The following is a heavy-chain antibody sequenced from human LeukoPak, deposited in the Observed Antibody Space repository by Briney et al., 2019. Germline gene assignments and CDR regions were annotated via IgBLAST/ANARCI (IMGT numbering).Heavy chain of an antibody. CDR1: GFTFSTYG. Sequence: GGSLRLSCAASGFTFSTYGMHWVRQAPGKGLEWVAFISYDGSNEYYADSVKGRFTISRDNSKNTLYLQMKSLRAEDTAVYYCAKGGGYEAQYYYYYLGVWGKGTTVTISS. J-gene: IGHJ6*03. V-gene: IGHV3-30*18. CDR2: ISYDGSNE. D-gene: IGHD5-12*01. CDR3: AKGGGYEAQYYYYYLGV.